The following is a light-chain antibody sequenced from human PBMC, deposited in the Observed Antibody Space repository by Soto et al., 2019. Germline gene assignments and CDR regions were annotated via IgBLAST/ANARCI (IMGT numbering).Light chain of an antibody. CDR2: DAS. CDR1: QTISSW. CDR3: QKYNSAPWT. Sequence: DIQMTQTPSTLSGSVGDRVTVTCRASQTISSWLAWYQQKPGKAPKLLIYDASNLETGVPSRFSGGGSGTDFTLTISSLQPEDVATYYCQKYNSAPWTFGQGTKVDIK. V-gene: IGKV1-27*01. J-gene: IGKJ1*01.